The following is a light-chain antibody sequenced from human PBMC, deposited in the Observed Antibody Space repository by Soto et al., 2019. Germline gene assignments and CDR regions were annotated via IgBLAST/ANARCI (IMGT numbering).Light chain of an antibody. J-gene: IGKJ2*01. CDR1: QYVSSSD. CDR2: AAA. V-gene: IGKV3-20*01. Sequence: EIVLTQSPGTLSLSPGERATLSCRASQYVSSSDLAWYQQKPGQAPRLLIYAAASRATGIPDRFSGGGSGTDFTLTISRLEPEDFAVYYCQQYCSSSYSFGQGTKLEIK. CDR3: QQYCSSSYS.